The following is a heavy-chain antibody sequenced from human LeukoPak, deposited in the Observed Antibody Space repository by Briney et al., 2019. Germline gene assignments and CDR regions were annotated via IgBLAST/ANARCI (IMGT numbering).Heavy chain of an antibody. V-gene: IGHV3-21*01. J-gene: IGHJ4*02. CDR1: GFTFSSYS. Sequence: PGGSLRLSCAASGFTFSSYSMNWVRQAPGKGLEWVSSISSSSSYIYYADSVKGRFTISRDNAKNSLYLQMNSLRAEDTAVYYCARRFPSYYYDSSGYYYFPAFDYWGQGTLVTVSS. D-gene: IGHD3-22*01. CDR2: ISSSSSYI. CDR3: ARRFPSYYYDSSGYYYFPAFDY.